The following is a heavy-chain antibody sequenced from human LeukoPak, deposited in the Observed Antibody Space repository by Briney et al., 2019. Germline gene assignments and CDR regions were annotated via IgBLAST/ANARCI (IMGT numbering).Heavy chain of an antibody. CDR2: ISENGGKT. CDR1: GGSFSGYY. D-gene: IGHD2-21*01. V-gene: IGHV3-23*01. J-gene: IGHJ4*02. Sequence: ETLSLTCAVYGGSFSGYYWSWIRQPPGKGLEWVSSISENGGKTYYADSVKGRFTISRDNSKNTLYLQMNGLRAEDTAVYYCSNSHIRDRWGQGTLVTVSS. CDR3: SNSHIRDR.